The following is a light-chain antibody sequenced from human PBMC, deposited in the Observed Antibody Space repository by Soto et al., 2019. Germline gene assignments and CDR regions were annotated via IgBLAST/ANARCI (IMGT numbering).Light chain of an antibody. CDR2: GAS. CDR3: QQYRNWPRT. Sequence: EIVLTQSPATLSVSPGERVTLSCRASQSVNINLAWYQQKPGQAPRLLIYGASTRATDMPGRFSGRGSGTEFTLPINSLQSEDFAVYYCQQYRNWPRTFGQGTKVDIK. CDR1: QSVNIN. J-gene: IGKJ1*01. V-gene: IGKV3-15*01.